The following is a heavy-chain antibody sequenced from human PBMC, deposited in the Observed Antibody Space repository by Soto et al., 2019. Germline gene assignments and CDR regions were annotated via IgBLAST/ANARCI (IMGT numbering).Heavy chain of an antibody. D-gene: IGHD3-10*01. CDR1: GFTFTSSA. J-gene: IGHJ4*02. CDR2: IVVGSGNT. Sequence: SVKVSCKASGFTFTSSAMQWVRQARGQRLEWIGWIVVGSGNTNYAQKFQERVTITRDMSTSTAYMELSSLRSEDTAVYYCAASYYYGSGSSIARDYWGQGTLVTVSS. V-gene: IGHV1-58*02. CDR3: AASYYYGSGSSIARDY.